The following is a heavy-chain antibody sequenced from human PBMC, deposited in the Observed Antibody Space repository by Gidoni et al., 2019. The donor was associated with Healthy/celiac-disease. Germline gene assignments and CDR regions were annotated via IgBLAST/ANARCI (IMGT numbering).Heavy chain of an antibody. CDR3: ARGVVRGETLN. CDR1: GGSFSGYY. J-gene: IGHJ4*02. V-gene: IGHV4-34*01. D-gene: IGHD3-10*01. Sequence: QVQLQQWGAGLLKPSETLSLTCAVYGGSFSGYYWSWIRQPPGKGLEWIGEINHSGSTNYNPSLKSRVTISVDTSKNQFSLKLSSVTAADTAVYYCARGVVRGETLNWGRGTLVTVSS. CDR2: INHSGST.